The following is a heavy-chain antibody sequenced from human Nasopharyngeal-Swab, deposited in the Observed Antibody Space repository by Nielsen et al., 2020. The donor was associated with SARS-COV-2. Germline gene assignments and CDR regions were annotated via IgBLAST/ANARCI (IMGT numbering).Heavy chain of an antibody. CDR3: ARGSTTIFGVVKQLDY. Sequence: SETLSLTCTVSGGSVSSGSYYWSWIRQPPGKGLEWIGYIYYSGSTNYNPSLKSRVTISVDTSKNQFSLKLSSVTAADTAVYYCARGSTTIFGVVKQLDYWGQGTLVTVSS. CDR2: IYYSGST. CDR1: GGSVSSGSYY. V-gene: IGHV4-61*01. D-gene: IGHD3-3*01. J-gene: IGHJ4*02.